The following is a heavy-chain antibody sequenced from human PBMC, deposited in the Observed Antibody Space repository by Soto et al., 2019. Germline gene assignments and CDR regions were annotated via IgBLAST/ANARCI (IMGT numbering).Heavy chain of an antibody. V-gene: IGHV3-49*03. CDR3: TKYTYTSRYAYYGMDV. J-gene: IGHJ6*02. Sequence: GGSLRLSCTTSGFTFGDYAMSWSRQAPGKGLEWVGVIRSKAYGATTDYAASVKGRFTISRDDSKSIAYPQMNSLKSEDTGVYYCTKYTYTSRYAYYGMDVWGHGTTVTVSS. CDR2: IRSKAYGATT. D-gene: IGHD6-13*01. CDR1: GFTFGDYA.